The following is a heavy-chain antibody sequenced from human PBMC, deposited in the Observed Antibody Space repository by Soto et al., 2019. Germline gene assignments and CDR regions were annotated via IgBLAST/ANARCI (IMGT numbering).Heavy chain of an antibody. CDR3: ARASGVPVEGHGIDP. CDR2: IYYSGST. CDR1: GGSISSGGYY. D-gene: IGHD3-10*01. Sequence: QVQLQESGPGLVKPSQTLSLTCTVSGGSISSGGYYWSWLRQHPGKGLEWIGYIYYSGSTYYNPSLKSRVTISVDTSKNQFSLELSSVTAADTAVYYCARASGVPVEGHGIDPWGQGNLVNVSS. J-gene: IGHJ5*02. V-gene: IGHV4-31*03.